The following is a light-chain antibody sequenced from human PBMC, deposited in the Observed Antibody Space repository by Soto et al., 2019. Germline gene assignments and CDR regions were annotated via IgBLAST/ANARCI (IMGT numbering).Light chain of an antibody. CDR1: SSDIGGYKY. V-gene: IGLV2-14*01. J-gene: IGLJ1*01. CDR2: ETS. CDR3: FSFTSTNTHV. Sequence: QSVLTQPASVSGSLGQSITISCTGTSSDIGGYKYVSWYQQHPGKAPKVIIYETSKRPSGVSDRFSGSKSGNTASLTISGLQAEDEADYYCFSFTSTNTHVFGSGTKVTVL.